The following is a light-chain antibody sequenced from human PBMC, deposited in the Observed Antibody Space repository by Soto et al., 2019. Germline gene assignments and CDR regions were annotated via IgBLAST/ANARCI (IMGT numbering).Light chain of an antibody. Sequence: QSVLTQPPSVSAAPGQKVTICCSGDSXNIGNNHVSWYQQVPGTAPKLLIYDNNQRPSGVSDRFSGSKSGTSASLGITGLQTGDEADYYCGTWDDSLSACVFASGTKVTVL. CDR2: DNN. J-gene: IGLJ1*01. CDR1: SXNIGNNH. CDR3: GTWDDSLSACV. V-gene: IGLV1-51*01.